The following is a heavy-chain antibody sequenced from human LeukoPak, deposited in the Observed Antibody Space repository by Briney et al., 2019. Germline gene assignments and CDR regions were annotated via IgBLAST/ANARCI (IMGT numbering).Heavy chain of an antibody. CDR1: GYTFTSYD. Sequence: GASVTVSFTASGYTFTSYDINWVRQATGQGREWMGWMNPNSGNTGYAQKFQGRVTITADESTSTAYMELSSLRSEDTAVYYCARWVVWPSYYYYMDVWGKGTTVTVSS. CDR3: ARWVVWPSYYYYMDV. D-gene: IGHD2-15*01. J-gene: IGHJ6*03. CDR2: MNPNSGNT. V-gene: IGHV1-8*01.